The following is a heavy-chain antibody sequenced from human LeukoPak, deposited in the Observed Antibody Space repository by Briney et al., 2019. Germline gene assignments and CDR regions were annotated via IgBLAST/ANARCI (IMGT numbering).Heavy chain of an antibody. D-gene: IGHD3-10*01. CDR2: INPNSGGT. J-gene: IGHJ4*02. CDR3: ARDQNYYGSGSYLTLFDY. V-gene: IGHV1-2*06. Sequence: ASVKVSCKASGYTFTGYYMHWVQQAPGQGLEWMGRINPNSGGTNYAQKFQGRVTMTRDTSISTAYMELSRLRSDDTAVYYCARDQNYYGSGSYLTLFDYWGQGTLVTVSP. CDR1: GYTFTGYY.